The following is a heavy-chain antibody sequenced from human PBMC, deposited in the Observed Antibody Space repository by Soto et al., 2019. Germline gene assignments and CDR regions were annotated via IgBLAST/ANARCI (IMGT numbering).Heavy chain of an antibody. Sequence: APVKVSCKASGYTFTSYYMHWVRQPPGQGLEWMGIINPSGGSTSYAQKFQGRVTMTRDTSTSTVYMELSSLRSEDTAVYYCATDSRGAANIDYWGQGTLVTVSS. V-gene: IGHV1-46*01. CDR1: GYTFTSYY. CDR3: ATDSRGAANIDY. D-gene: IGHD1-26*01. J-gene: IGHJ4*02. CDR2: INPSGGST.